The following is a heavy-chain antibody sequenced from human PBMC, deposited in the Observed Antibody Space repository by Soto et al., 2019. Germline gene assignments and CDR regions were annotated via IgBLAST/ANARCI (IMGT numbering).Heavy chain of an antibody. CDR1: GDSVSSNSAA. CDR2: TYYRSKWYN. V-gene: IGHV6-1*01. D-gene: IGHD2-2*01. CDR3: ARGWGYCSSTSCYVYYYYGMDV. J-gene: IGHJ6*02. Sequence: PSQTLSLTCAISGDSVSSNSAAWNWIRQSPSRGIEWLGGTYYRSKWYNDYAVSVKSRITINPDTSKNQFSLQLNSVTPEDTAVYYCARGWGYCSSTSCYVYYYYGMDVWGQGTTVTVSS.